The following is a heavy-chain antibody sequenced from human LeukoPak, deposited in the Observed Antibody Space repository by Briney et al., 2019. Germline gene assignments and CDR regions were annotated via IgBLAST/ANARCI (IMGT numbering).Heavy chain of an antibody. CDR2: VYHGGNT. CDR1: GSSISSDYY. CDR3: ARQASDYFYYYMDV. J-gene: IGHJ6*03. V-gene: IGHV4-38-2*01. Sequence: SEALSLTCVVSGSSISSDYYWGWIRQPPGKGLEWIVSVYHGGNTYYNPSLKSRVSMSLDTSKNQFSLMLRSVTAADTAVYFCARQASDYFYYYMDVWGKGTTVTVSS.